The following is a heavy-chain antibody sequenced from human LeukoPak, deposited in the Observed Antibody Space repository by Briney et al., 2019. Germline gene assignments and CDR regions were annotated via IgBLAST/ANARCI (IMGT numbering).Heavy chain of an antibody. CDR2: ISGSGGST. D-gene: IGHD6-13*01. Sequence: GRSLRLSCAPSGFTFSSYAMSWVRQAPGKGLEWVSAISGSGGSTYYADSVKGRFTISRDNSKNTLYLQMNSLRAEDTAVYYCAKSYGRVGAAAEHFDYWGQGTLVTVSS. CDR3: AKSYGRVGAAAEHFDY. V-gene: IGHV3-23*01. CDR1: GFTFSSYA. J-gene: IGHJ4*02.